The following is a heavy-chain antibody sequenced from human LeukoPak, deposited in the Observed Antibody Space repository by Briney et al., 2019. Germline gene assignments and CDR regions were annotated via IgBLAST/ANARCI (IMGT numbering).Heavy chain of an antibody. CDR1: GFTFSSYA. CDR2: ISSSSSYI. Sequence: PGGSLRLSCEASGFTFSSYAMGWVRQAPGGGLEWVSSISSSSSYIYYADSVKGRFTISRDNAKNSLYLQMNSLRAEDTAVYYCARGSPITMVRGVKWFDPWGQGTLVTVSS. J-gene: IGHJ5*02. D-gene: IGHD3-10*01. V-gene: IGHV3-21*01. CDR3: ARGSPITMVRGVKWFDP.